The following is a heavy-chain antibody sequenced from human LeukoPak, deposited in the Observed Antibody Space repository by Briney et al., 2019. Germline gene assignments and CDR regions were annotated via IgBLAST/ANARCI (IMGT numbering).Heavy chain of an antibody. J-gene: IGHJ6*03. CDR1: GFTFSSYS. V-gene: IGHV3-21*01. D-gene: IGHD1-26*01. CDR3: ARDPYSGSYGDSYYYYMDV. Sequence: GGSLRLSCAASGFTFSSYSMNWVRQAPGKGLEWVSSISSSSSYIYYADSVKGRFTISRDNAKNSLYLQMNSLRVEDTAVYYCARDPYSGSYGDSYYYYMDVWGKGTTVTISS. CDR2: ISSSSSYI.